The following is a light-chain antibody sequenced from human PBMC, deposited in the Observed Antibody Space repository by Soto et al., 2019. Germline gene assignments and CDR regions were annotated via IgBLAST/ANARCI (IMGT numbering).Light chain of an antibody. CDR3: SSYTTSSTRV. V-gene: IGLV2-14*01. CDR1: ISDLGTYHF. CDR2: EVS. Sequence: QSVLTQPASVSGSPGQSITISCTGTISDLGTYHFVSWYQQHPDKAPKLIIYEVSNRPSGVSNRFSGSKSGNMASLTISGLQAEDEAHYYCSSYTTSSTRVFGTGTKLTVL. J-gene: IGLJ1*01.